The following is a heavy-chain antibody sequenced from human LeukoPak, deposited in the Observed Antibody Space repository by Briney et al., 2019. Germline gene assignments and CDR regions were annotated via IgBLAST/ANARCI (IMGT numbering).Heavy chain of an antibody. CDR2: INHSGST. J-gene: IGHJ4*02. CDR1: GGSFSGYY. CDR3: ASKYCSGGSCQYFDY. V-gene: IGHV4-34*01. Sequence: SETLSLTCAVYGGSFSGYYWSWIRQPPGKGLEWIGEINHSGSTYYNPSLKSRVTISVDTSKNQFSLKLSSVTAADTAVYYCASKYCSGGSCQYFDYWGQGTLVTVSS. D-gene: IGHD2-15*01.